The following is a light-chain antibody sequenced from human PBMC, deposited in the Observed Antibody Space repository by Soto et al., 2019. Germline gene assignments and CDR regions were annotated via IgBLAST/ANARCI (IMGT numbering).Light chain of an antibody. CDR2: AAS. J-gene: IGKJ5*01. Sequence: DIQMTQSPSSLSASVGDRVTITCRASQVINNDLVWFQQKPGKAPKSLIYAASRLQSGVPSKFSGSGSGTDFTLTINSLQPEDFATYYCQQYKSYPVTFDQGTRLEIK. V-gene: IGKV1-16*02. CDR1: QVINND. CDR3: QQYKSYPVT.